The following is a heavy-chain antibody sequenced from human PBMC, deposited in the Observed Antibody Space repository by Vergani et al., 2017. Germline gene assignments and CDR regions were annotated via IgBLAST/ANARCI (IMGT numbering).Heavy chain of an antibody. CDR2: IIHILGIA. D-gene: IGHD4-17*01. V-gene: IGHV1-69*02. J-gene: IGHJ3*02. CDR3: ARAWGSYGDYVHDAFDI. CDR1: GGTFSSYT. Sequence: QVQLVQSGAEVKKPGSSVKVSCKASGGTFSSYTISWVRQAPGQGLEWMGRIIHILGIANYAQKFQGRVTITADKTTSTAYMELSSLRDEDTAVYYCARAWGSYGDYVHDAFDIWGQGRMVTVSS.